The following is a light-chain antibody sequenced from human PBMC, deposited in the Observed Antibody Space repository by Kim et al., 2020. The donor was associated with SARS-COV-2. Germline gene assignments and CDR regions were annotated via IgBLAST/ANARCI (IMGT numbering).Light chain of an antibody. CDR1: QRINNW. CDR2: AAS. CDR3: QQADRFPRT. V-gene: IGKV1-12*01. J-gene: IGKJ1*01. Sequence: SSIADTVTVICRASQRINNWLAWYQQKPGEAPKLLIFAASTLRTGVPSRFSGTGSGTDFSLTITNLQPDDFATYYCQQADRFPRTFGQGTKVDIK.